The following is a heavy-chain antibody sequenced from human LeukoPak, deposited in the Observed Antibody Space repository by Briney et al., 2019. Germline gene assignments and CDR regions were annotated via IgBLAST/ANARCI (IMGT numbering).Heavy chain of an antibody. V-gene: IGHV1-2*02. CDR1: GYTFTGYY. Sequence: GASVKVSCKASGYTFTGYYMHWVRQAPGQGLEWMGRINPNSGGTNYAQKFQGRVTMTRDTSISTAYMELSRLRSDDTAVYYCARAVGCSSTSCYYFDYWGQGTLVTVSS. D-gene: IGHD2-2*01. CDR2: INPNSGGT. J-gene: IGHJ4*02. CDR3: ARAVGCSSTSCYYFDY.